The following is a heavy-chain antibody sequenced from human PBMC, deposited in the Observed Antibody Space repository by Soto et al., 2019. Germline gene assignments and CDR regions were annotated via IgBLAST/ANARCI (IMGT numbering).Heavy chain of an antibody. J-gene: IGHJ4*02. D-gene: IGHD2-15*01. V-gene: IGHV4-59*01. CDR1: GGSISNYY. CDR2: MHHTGSN. Sequence: QVQLQESGPGLVKPSETLSLTCSVSGGSISNYYWSWIRQPPGKGLEWIGYMHHTGSNNYNPSLQSRVTISVDTANNHFSLKLRSVSAADTALYYCARERCSVGSCYLDSWGPGTLVTVSS. CDR3: ARERCSVGSCYLDS.